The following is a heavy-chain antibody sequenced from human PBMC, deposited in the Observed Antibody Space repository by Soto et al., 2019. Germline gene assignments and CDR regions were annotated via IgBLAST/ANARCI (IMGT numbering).Heavy chain of an antibody. V-gene: IGHV3-23*01. CDR3: AKEGPQSDILTGPFDY. D-gene: IGHD3-9*01. CDR2: ISGSGGST. CDR1: GFTFSSYA. J-gene: IGHJ4*02. Sequence: VGSLRLSCAASGFTFSSYAMSWVRQAPGKGLEWVSAISGSGGSTYYADSVKGRFTISRDNSKNTLYLQMNSLRAEDTAVYYCAKEGPQSDILTGPFDYWGQGTLVTVSS.